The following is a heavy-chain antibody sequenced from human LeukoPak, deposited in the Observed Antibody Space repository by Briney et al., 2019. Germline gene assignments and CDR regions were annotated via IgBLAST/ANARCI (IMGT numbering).Heavy chain of an antibody. V-gene: IGHV1-2*02. CDR1: GYTFTDYY. CDR2: INPNSGGT. J-gene: IGHJ5*02. CDR3: ARGRGTLVRGRSNWFDP. Sequence: ASVEVSCKASGYTFTDYYMHWVRQAPGQGLEWMGWINPNSGGTNYAQKFQGRVTMTRDTSISTAYMELSRLRSDDTAVYYCARGRGTLVRGRSNWFDPWGQGTLVTVSS. D-gene: IGHD3-10*01.